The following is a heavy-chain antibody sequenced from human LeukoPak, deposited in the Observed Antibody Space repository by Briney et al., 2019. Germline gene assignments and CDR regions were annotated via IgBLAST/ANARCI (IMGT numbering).Heavy chain of an antibody. J-gene: IGHJ4*02. Sequence: GGSLRLSCAASGFMFSSYAMGWVRQAPGKGLEWVSVVSGNVGSTNYADSVKGRFTISRDNARNTLFLQMNSLRAEDTAVYYCARIDNWNDGGYWGQGTLVTVSS. CDR1: GFMFSSYA. CDR2: VSGNVGST. V-gene: IGHV3-23*01. D-gene: IGHD1-20*01. CDR3: ARIDNWNDGGY.